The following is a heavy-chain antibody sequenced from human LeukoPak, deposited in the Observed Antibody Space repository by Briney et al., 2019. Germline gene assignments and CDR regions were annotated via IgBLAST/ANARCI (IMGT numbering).Heavy chain of an antibody. J-gene: IGHJ4*02. CDR3: ARQNSSGLDS. D-gene: IGHD3-22*01. V-gene: IGHV4-39*01. Sequence: KPSETLSLTCTASGGSISGSTDHWGWIRQPPGKGLELIGIVYPSGATYYNPSLKCRVTISVDTSKNQFSLKLSSVTATDTAVYFCARQNSSGLDSWGQGMLVTVSS. CDR2: VYPSGAT. CDR1: GGSISGSTDH.